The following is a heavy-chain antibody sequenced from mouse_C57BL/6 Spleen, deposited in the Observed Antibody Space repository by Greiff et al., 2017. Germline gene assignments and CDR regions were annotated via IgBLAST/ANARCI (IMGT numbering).Heavy chain of an antibody. CDR2: IDPSDSYT. Sequence: VQLQQPGAELVKPGASVKLSCKASGYTFTSYWMQWVKQRPGQGLEWIGEIDPSDSYTNYNQKFKGKATLTVDTSSSTAYMQLSSLTSEDSAVYYCARGEFAEAWFAYWGQGTLVTVSA. J-gene: IGHJ3*01. CDR3: ARGEFAEAWFAY. V-gene: IGHV1-50*01. CDR1: GYTFTSYW.